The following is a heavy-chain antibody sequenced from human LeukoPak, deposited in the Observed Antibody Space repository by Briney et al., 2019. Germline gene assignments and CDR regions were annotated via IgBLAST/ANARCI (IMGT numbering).Heavy chain of an antibody. CDR3: GTLGVMWEVDY. CDR2: ISSSGSSI. CDR1: GFMFSSYT. Sequence: GGSLRLSCAASGFMFSSYTMNWARQAPGKGLEWVSSISSSGSSIYYADSVKGRFTISRDNAKSTVYLQMNSLRPEDTAVYYCGTLGVMWEVDYWGQGALVTVSS. D-gene: IGHD1-26*01. J-gene: IGHJ4*02. V-gene: IGHV3-21*01.